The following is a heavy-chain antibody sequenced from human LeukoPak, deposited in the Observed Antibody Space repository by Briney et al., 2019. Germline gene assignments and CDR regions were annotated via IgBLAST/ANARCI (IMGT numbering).Heavy chain of an antibody. CDR2: ISGSGDST. V-gene: IGHV3-23*01. Sequence: GGSLRLSCAASEFTFSSYAMSWVRQAPGKGLEWVSAISGSGDSTYYVDSVKGRFTISRDNSKNTLYLQMNSLRAEDTAVYYCAKDRTTVTPRGGDYWGQGTLVTVSS. CDR3: AKDRTTVTPRGGDY. CDR1: EFTFSSYA. J-gene: IGHJ4*02. D-gene: IGHD4-17*01.